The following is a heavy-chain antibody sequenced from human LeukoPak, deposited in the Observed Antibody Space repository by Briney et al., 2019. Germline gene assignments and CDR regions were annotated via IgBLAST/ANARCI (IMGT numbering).Heavy chain of an antibody. Sequence: ASVKVSCKASGYTFTSYYMHWVRQAPGQGLEWMGIINPSGGSTSYAQKFQGRVTMTRDTSISTAYMELSRLRSDDTAVYYCARGDSGSYWFDPWGQGTLVTVSS. J-gene: IGHJ5*02. CDR2: INPSGGST. V-gene: IGHV1-46*01. D-gene: IGHD1-26*01. CDR3: ARGDSGSYWFDP. CDR1: GYTFTSYY.